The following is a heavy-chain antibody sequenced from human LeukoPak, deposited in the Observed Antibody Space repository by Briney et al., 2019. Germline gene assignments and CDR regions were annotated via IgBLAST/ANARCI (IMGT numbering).Heavy chain of an antibody. J-gene: IGHJ4*02. CDR1: GFTFNNYN. CDR2: ISSSSSAM. V-gene: IGHV3-48*01. Sequence: PGGSLRLSCAASGFTFNNYNMNWDRQAPGRGLEWVSYISSSSSAMYYADSVKGRFAISRDNVKNSLFLQMNSLRAEDTAVYYCATIYGDYGYWGQGTLVTVSS. D-gene: IGHD4-17*01. CDR3: ATIYGDYGY.